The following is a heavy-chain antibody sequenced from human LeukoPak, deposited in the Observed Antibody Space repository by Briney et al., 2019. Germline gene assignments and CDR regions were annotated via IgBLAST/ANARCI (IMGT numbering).Heavy chain of an antibody. Sequence: ASVKVSCKASGYTFTGYYMHWVRQAPGQGLEWMGWINPSSGGTNYAQKFQGRVTMTRDTSTSTAYMELSELRSDDTAVYYCAGQKDPRPIDYWGQGTLITVSS. CDR1: GYTFTGYY. V-gene: IGHV1-2*02. CDR2: INPSSGGT. J-gene: IGHJ4*02. CDR3: AGQKDPRPIDY.